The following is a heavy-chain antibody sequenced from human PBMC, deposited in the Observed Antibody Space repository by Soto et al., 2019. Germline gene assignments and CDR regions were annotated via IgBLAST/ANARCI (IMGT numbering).Heavy chain of an antibody. CDR3: AKDDDIVVVPAAIDWFDP. Sequence: VGLMRLSWGAAGFQSVSYGGSWVSQAQGKGLEWVSAISGSGGSTYYADSVKGRFTISRDNSKNTLYLQMNSLRAEDTAVYYCAKDDDIVVVPAAIDWFDPWGQGTLVTVSS. CDR2: ISGSGGST. V-gene: IGHV3-23*01. CDR1: GFQSVSYG. D-gene: IGHD2-2*01. J-gene: IGHJ5*02.